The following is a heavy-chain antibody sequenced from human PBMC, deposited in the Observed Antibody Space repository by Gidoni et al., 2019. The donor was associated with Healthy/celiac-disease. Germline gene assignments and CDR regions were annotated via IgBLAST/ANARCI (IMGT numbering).Heavy chain of an antibody. D-gene: IGHD1-20*01. Sequence: EVQLVESGGGLVKPGGSLRLSCAASGFTFSSYSMNWVRQAPGKGLEWVSSISSSSSYIYYADSVKGRFTISRDNAKNSLYLQMNSLRAEDTAVYYCARGVITGTDFDYWGQGTLVTVSS. CDR1: GFTFSSYS. CDR3: ARGVITGTDFDY. J-gene: IGHJ4*02. V-gene: IGHV3-21*01. CDR2: ISSSSSYI.